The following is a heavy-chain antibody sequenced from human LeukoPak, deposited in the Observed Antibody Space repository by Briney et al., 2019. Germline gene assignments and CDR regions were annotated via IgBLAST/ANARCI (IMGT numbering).Heavy chain of an antibody. J-gene: IGHJ4*02. CDR2: ISSNGGST. D-gene: IGHD6-19*01. CDR1: GFTFSSYA. V-gene: IGHV3-64*01. Sequence: GGSLRLSCVVSGFTFSSYAMHWVRQAPGKGLEYVSAISSNGGSTYYANSVKGRFTISRDNSRNTLYLQMGSLRVEGMAVYYCARASSGWYGYWGQGTLVTVSS. CDR3: ARASSGWYGY.